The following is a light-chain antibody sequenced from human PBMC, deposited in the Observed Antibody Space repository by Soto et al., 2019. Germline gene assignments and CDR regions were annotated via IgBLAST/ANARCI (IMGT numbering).Light chain of an antibody. CDR3: QQYGSSPIT. CDR1: QSVSSNY. Sequence: EIGLTQSAGTLSLSPGERATLSCGASQSVSSNYLAWYQQKRGQAPRLLIYGASSRATGIPDRFSGSGSGTDFTLTISRLETEDFAVYYCQQYGSSPITFGQGTRLEIK. J-gene: IGKJ5*01. CDR2: GAS. V-gene: IGKV3-20*01.